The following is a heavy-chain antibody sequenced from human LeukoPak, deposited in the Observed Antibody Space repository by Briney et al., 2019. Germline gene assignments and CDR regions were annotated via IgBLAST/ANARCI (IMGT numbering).Heavy chain of an antibody. CDR1: GGSISNSCYY. V-gene: IGHV4-39*01. Sequence: PSETLSLTCTVSGGSISNSCYYWAWIRQPPGKGLELFGSIYYSGSTHYTPSLKSRVPIPVDTSHNQFSLKLRSLTAADTAVYYWATNSSGWVFDYWGEGTQVTVSS. D-gene: IGHD6-19*01. CDR2: IYYSGST. CDR3: ATNSSGWVFDY. J-gene: IGHJ4*02.